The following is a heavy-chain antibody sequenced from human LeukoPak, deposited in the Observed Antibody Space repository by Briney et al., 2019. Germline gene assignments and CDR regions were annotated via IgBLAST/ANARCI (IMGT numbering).Heavy chain of an antibody. J-gene: IGHJ4*02. CDR3: ANPIAAAGDFDY. D-gene: IGHD6-13*01. CDR1: GFTFSSYA. CDR2: ITSGGDT. V-gene: IGHV3-23*01. Sequence: GGSLRLSCAASGFTFSSYAMSWVRQAPGKGLEWVSVITSGGDTYYADSVKGRFTISRDNSKNTLYVQMNSLRAEDTAVYYCANPIAAAGDFDYWGQGTLVTVSS.